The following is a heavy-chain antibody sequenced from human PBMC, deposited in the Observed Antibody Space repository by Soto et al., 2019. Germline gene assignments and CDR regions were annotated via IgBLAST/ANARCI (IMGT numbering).Heavy chain of an antibody. CDR2: INPNGGVT. CDR1: GDTFNDYY. CDR3: ARESGAATATLDYYYFYMDV. Sequence: QVQLVQSGAEVKKPGASVTVSCRSSGDTFNDYYILWVRQAPGQGLEWMGWINPNGGVTKYAQKFQGWVTMTRDTSIRTVYMQLSRLRSDDTAVYYCARESGAATATLDYYYFYMDVWGTGTTVTVSS. J-gene: IGHJ6*03. V-gene: IGHV1-2*04. D-gene: IGHD6-25*01.